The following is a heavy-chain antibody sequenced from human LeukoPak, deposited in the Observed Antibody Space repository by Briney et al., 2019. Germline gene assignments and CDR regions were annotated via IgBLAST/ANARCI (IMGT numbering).Heavy chain of an antibody. V-gene: IGHV3-23*01. CDR1: GFTFSSYA. Sequence: GGSLRLSCAASGFTFSSYAMSWVRQSPGKGLEWVSTVSGGGDNTYFADSVKGRFTISRDNSKNTLCLQMNSLRVEDTAVYYCAEGRGYCSGGSCYSDYWGQGTLVTVSS. J-gene: IGHJ4*02. CDR2: VSGGGDNT. D-gene: IGHD2-15*01. CDR3: AEGRGYCSGGSCYSDY.